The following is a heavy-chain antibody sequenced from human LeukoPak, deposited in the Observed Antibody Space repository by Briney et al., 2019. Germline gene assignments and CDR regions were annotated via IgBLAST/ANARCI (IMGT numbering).Heavy chain of an antibody. V-gene: IGHV3-21*01. CDR1: GFTFSSYS. CDR2: ISSSSSYI. J-gene: IGHJ4*02. CDR3: ARVTFGGVIVISAFDY. Sequence: GGSLRLSCAAPGFTFSSYSMTWVRQAPGKGLEWVSSISSSSSYIYYADSVKGRFTISRDNAKNSLYLQMNSLRAEDTAVYYCARVTFGGVIVISAFDYWGQGTLVTVSS. D-gene: IGHD3-16*02.